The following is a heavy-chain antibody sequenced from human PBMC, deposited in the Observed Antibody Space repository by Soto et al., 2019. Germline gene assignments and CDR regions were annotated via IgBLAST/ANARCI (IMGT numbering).Heavy chain of an antibody. D-gene: IGHD5-18*01. CDR2: ISGSGGST. CDR3: AKVPPLDTAMAHGLDYFDY. CDR1: GFTFSSYA. Sequence: PGGSLRLSCAASGFTFSSYAMSWVRQAPGKGLEWVSAISGSGGSTYYADSVKGRFTISRDNSKNTLYLQMNSLRAEDTAVYYCAKVPPLDTAMAHGLDYFDYWGQGTLVTVSS. J-gene: IGHJ4*02. V-gene: IGHV3-23*01.